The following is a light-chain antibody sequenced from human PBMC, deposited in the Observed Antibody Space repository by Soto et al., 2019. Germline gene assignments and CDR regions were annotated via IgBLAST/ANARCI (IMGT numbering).Light chain of an antibody. Sequence: QSVLTQPPSASGTPGQRVTISCSGSSLNLGSNSVSWYQQLPGTAPKLLIFGTNQRPSGVPDRFSGSKSGTSASLAISGLQSEDEADYYCAAWDDSLNGVVFGGGTKLTVL. CDR1: SLNLGSNS. V-gene: IGLV1-44*01. J-gene: IGLJ2*01. CDR2: GTN. CDR3: AAWDDSLNGVV.